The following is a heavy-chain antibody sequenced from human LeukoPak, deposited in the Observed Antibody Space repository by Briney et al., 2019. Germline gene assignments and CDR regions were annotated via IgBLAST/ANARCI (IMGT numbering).Heavy chain of an antibody. J-gene: IGHJ6*03. CDR2: ISAYNGNT. D-gene: IGHD7-27*01. CDR1: GYTFTSYG. CDR3: ARAEKPNWGNYYYYCVDV. Sequence: ASVKVSCKASGYTFTSYGISWVRQAPGQGLEWMGWISAYNGNTNFAQKLQDRVTMTTDTSTSTAYMELRSLRSDDTAVYYCARAEKPNWGNYYYYCVDVWGKGTTVTVSS. V-gene: IGHV1-18*01.